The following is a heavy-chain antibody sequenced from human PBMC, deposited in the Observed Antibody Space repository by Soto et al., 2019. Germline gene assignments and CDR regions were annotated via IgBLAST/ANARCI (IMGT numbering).Heavy chain of an antibody. CDR2: IYWDDDE. V-gene: IGHV2-5*02. J-gene: IGHJ4*02. Sequence: QITLKESGPTLVKPTQTLTLTCTFSGFSLSTTAEGVGWIRQPPGKALEWLALIYWDDDESYSPSLKSRLTITKDTSKNRVVLTMTNVDPVDTATYYCALGSCSIADCYPNPYLDYWGQGILVTVSS. CDR1: GFSLSTTAEG. D-gene: IGHD2-2*01. CDR3: ALGSCSIADCYPNPYLDY.